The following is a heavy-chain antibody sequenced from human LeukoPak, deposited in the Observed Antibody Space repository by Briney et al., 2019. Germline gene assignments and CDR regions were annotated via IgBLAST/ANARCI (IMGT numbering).Heavy chain of an antibody. V-gene: IGHV4-4*02. CDR3: ATYYDRSGHKLDY. D-gene: IGHD3-22*01. CDR1: GGSVSHSNW. Sequence: SGTLSLTCAVSGGSVSHSNWWTWVRQSPGKGLEWIGEVHPSEGTNYNPSLKSRVTISLDKSKNQFSLELNSVTAADTAIYYCATYYDRSGHKLDYWGQGTLVTVSS. CDR2: VHPSEGT. J-gene: IGHJ4*02.